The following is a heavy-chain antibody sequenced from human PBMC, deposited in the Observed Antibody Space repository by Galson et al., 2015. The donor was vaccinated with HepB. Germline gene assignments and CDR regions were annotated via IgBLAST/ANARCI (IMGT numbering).Heavy chain of an antibody. V-gene: IGHV7-4-1*02. Sequence: SVKVSCKASGYTFTSYAMNWVRQAPGQGLEWMGWINTNTGNPTYAQGFTGRFVFSLDTSVSTAYLQISSLKAEDTAVYYCARESVPQNYYGSGRIYYYYGMDVWGQGTTVTVPS. D-gene: IGHD3-10*01. CDR2: INTNTGNP. CDR3: ARESVPQNYYGSGRIYYYYGMDV. J-gene: IGHJ6*02. CDR1: GYTFTSYA.